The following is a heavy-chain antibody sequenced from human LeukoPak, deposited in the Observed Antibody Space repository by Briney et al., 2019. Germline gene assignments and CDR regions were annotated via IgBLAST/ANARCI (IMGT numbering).Heavy chain of an antibody. V-gene: IGHV4-39*07. CDR1: GDSISSSSYY. CDR2: IYYSGST. J-gene: IGHJ5*02. CDR3: AGHQWMYNWFDP. D-gene: IGHD5-12*01. Sequence: SETLSLMCTVSGDSISSSSYYWGWIRQPPGKGLEWIGSIYYSGSTYYNPSLKSRVTVSVDTSKNQFSLKLSSVTAADTAVYYCAGHQWMYNWFDPWGQGTLVTVSS.